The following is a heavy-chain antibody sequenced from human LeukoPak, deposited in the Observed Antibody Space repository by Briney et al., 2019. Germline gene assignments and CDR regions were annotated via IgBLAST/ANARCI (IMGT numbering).Heavy chain of an antibody. CDR3: ARDRDGQDYFDY. CDR2: IIPIFSTA. V-gene: IGHV1-69*05. Sequence: SVKVSCKASGGTFSSYAISWVRQAPGQGLEWMGRIIPIFSTANYAQKFQGRVTITTDESTSTAYMELSSLRSEDTAVYYCARDRDGQDYFDYWGQGTLVTVSS. CDR1: GGTFSSYA. J-gene: IGHJ4*02. D-gene: IGHD5-24*01.